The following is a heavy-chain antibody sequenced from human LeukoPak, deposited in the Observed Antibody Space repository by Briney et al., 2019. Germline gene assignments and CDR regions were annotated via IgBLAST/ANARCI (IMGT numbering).Heavy chain of an antibody. CDR1: GFTFSSYT. D-gene: IGHD6-19*01. V-gene: IGHV3-21*01. Sequence: PGRSLRLSCAASGFTFSSYTMNWVRQAPGKGLEWVSSISSSSRYIYYADSVKGRFTISRGNAKNSLYLQMNSLRAEDTAVYYCARGGVGVAASPLDCWGQGTLVTVSS. J-gene: IGHJ4*02. CDR3: ARGGVGVAASPLDC. CDR2: ISSSSRYI.